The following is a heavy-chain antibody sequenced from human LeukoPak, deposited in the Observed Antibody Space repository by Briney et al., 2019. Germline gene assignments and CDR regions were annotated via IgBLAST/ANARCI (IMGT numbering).Heavy chain of an antibody. CDR2: IVSTSSLM. CDR1: GFTFSTYN. V-gene: IGHV3-21*01. Sequence: GGSLRLSCVASGFTFSTYNMNWVRQAPGKGLEWVSSIVSTSSLMSYADSVKGRFTISRDNAKNSLYLHMNSLRAEDTAVYYCARGPTNGQAFDYWGQGTLVSVSS. CDR3: ARGPTNGQAFDY. J-gene: IGHJ4*02. D-gene: IGHD2-8*01.